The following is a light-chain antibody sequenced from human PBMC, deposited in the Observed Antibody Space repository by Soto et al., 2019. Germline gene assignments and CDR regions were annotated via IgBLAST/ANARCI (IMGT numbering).Light chain of an antibody. J-gene: IGKJ4*01. CDR3: QQYKNWLALT. V-gene: IGKV3-15*01. CDR1: QRVSSN. CDR2: GAS. Sequence: IVRTQSPGTLSLSPGERATLSFKGVQRVSSNLAWYQQKPGQAPSLLIYGASTRATGIPARFSGSGSGTEFTLTISSLQSEDSAVYYCQQYKNWLALTFGGGTKV.